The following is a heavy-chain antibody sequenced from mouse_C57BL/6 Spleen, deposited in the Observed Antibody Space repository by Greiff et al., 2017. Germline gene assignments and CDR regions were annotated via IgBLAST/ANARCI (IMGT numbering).Heavy chain of an antibody. CDR2: IHPNSGST. J-gene: IGHJ3*01. CDR1: GYTFTSYW. CDR3: AREDDYRDWFAY. Sequence: QVQLQQPGAELVKPGASVTLSCKASGYTFTSYWMHWVKQRPGQGLEWIGMIHPNSGSTNYNEKFKSKATLTVDKSSSTAYMQLSSLTSEDSAVYYCAREDDYRDWFAYWGQGTLVTVSA. V-gene: IGHV1-64*01. D-gene: IGHD2-4*01.